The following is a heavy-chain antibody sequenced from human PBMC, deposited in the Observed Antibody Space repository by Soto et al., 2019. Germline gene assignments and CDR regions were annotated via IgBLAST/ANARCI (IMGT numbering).Heavy chain of an antibody. CDR3: ARANTWVTGRVGAP. J-gene: IGHJ5*02. V-gene: IGHV1-18*01. CDR2: ISGYNGNT. CDR1: GYSFTNYG. Sequence: HLEQSRIEMKEPGTSLKISCATSGYSFTNYGTSWVRQAPGQGPGWMGWISGYNGNTKYAQSFSDRAVPPASKLTAAGDVERRNPRSQATAVYYCARANTWVTGRVGAPWGPGTQGTVSS. D-gene: IGHD1-1*01.